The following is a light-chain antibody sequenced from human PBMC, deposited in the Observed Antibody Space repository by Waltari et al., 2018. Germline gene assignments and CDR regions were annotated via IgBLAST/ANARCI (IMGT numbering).Light chain of an antibody. CDR1: HDISSY. V-gene: IGKV1-12*01. J-gene: IGKJ4*01. Sequence: DIQMTQSPSYVSASVGDIVTISCRASHDISSYLAWYQQEPGKAPKLLIYAASSLLSGVPSRFSGSGSGTDFTLTISSLQPDDSATYYCQQGKTFPLTFGGGTKVEI. CDR2: AAS. CDR3: QQGKTFPLT.